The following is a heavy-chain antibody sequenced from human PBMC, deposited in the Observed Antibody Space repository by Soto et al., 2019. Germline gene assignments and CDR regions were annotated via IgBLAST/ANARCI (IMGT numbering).Heavy chain of an antibody. J-gene: IGHJ4*02. V-gene: IGHV1-69*04. Sequence: ASGKVSCKASVGTFSSYTISWVRQAPGQGLEWMGRIIPILGIANYAQKFQGRVTITADKSTSTAYMELSSLRSEDTAVYYCARDPEGGSGSPNPDYWGQGTLVTVSS. CDR3: ARDPEGGSGSPNPDY. CDR1: VGTFSSYT. CDR2: IIPILGIA. D-gene: IGHD3-10*01.